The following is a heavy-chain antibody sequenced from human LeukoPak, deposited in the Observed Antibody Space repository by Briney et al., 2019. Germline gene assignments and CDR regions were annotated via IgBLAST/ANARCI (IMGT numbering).Heavy chain of an antibody. CDR3: AKIMAGSGCNSFDY. CDR1: GFLFADYA. Sequence: LTGRSLRLAWRAAGFLFADYAMQWVRQAGGNGLGSDPGVSWNSGSIGYADSVKGRFTTSRDNAKNSLYLQMNSLRAEDTALYYCAKIMAGSGCNSFDYWGQGTLVTVSS. D-gene: IGHD6-19*01. V-gene: IGHV3-9*01. CDR2: VSWNSGSI. J-gene: IGHJ4*02.